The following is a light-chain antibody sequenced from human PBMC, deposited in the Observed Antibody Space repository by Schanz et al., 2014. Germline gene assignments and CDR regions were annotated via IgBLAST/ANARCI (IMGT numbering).Light chain of an antibody. CDR3: QQANSFPIS. CDR2: AAS. CDR1: QHISIW. Sequence: DIQLTPSPSSLSASVGDRVTIICRASQHISIWLAWFQQKPGKAPRLLIYAASSLQSGVPSRFSGSGWGTEFTLTISSLQPEDFATYYCQQANSFPISFGQGTRLEIK. V-gene: IGKV1-12*01. J-gene: IGKJ5*01.